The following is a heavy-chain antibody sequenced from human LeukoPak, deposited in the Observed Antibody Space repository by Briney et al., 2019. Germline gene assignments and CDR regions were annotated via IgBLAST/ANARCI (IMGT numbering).Heavy chain of an antibody. D-gene: IGHD1-14*01. CDR3: ARGVEPLAANTLAY. V-gene: IGHV3-53*01. J-gene: IGHJ4*02. CDR1: GFTVITND. CDR2: LYSDGNT. Sequence: GGSLRLSCAASGFTVITNDMTWVRQAPGKGLEWVSVLYSDGNTKYADSAQGRFTISRDNSKNTLYLEMNSLSPDDTAVYYCARGVEPLAANTLAYWGQGTLVTVSS.